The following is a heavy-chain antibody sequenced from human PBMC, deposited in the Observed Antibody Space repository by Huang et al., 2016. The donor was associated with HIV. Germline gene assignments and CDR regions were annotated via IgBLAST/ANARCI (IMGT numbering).Heavy chain of an antibody. CDR3: ARGLFDY. V-gene: IGHV7-4-1*02. CDR1: GYTFTGYA. Sequence: QVQLVQSGSELKKPGVSVKVSCKASGYTFTGYAMNWVRQDTGQGLEWMGWSETNKGNPTNAQGFTGRFVFSLETSVSTAYLQISSLKAEDTAVYYCARGLFDYWGQGTLVTVSS. J-gene: IGHJ4*02. CDR2: SETNKGNP.